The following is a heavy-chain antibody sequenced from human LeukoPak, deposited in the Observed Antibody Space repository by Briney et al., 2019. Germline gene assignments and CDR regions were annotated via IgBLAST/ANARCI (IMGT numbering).Heavy chain of an antibody. Sequence: PGRSLRLSCAASGFNFRNYDMHWVRQAPGKGLEWVASIRSDANNKYYADSVKGRFTISRDNSKNTLYLQMNSLRAEDTAVYYCAKDLKSGSYYGTYYYYGMDVWGQGTTVTVSS. CDR2: IRSDANNK. V-gene: IGHV3-33*06. D-gene: IGHD1-26*01. CDR1: GFNFRNYD. J-gene: IGHJ6*02. CDR3: AKDLKSGSYYGTYYYYGMDV.